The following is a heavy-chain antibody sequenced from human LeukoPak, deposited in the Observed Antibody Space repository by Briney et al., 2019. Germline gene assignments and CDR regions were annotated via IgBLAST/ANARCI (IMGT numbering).Heavy chain of an antibody. V-gene: IGHV1-69*04. CDR1: GGTFSSYA. D-gene: IGHD3-10*01. CDR3: ARVPKYGSGSYSDY. CDR2: IIPILGIA. Sequence: ASVKVSCKASGGTFSSYAISWVRQAPGQGLEWMGRIIPILGIANYAQKFQGRVTITADKSTSTAYMELSSLRSEDTAVYYCARVPKYGSGSYSDYWGQGTLVTVSS. J-gene: IGHJ4*02.